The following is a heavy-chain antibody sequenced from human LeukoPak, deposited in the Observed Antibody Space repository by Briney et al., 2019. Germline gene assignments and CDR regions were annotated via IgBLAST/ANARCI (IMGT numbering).Heavy chain of an antibody. J-gene: IGHJ5*02. V-gene: IGHV4-34*01. CDR1: GGSFSGYY. D-gene: IGHD3-10*01. CDR2: INHSGST. Sequence: SETLSLTCAVYGGSFSGYYWSWIRQPPGKGLEWIGEINHSGSTNYNPSLKSRVTISVDTSKNRFSLKLSSVTAADTAVYYCARHRGYYGSGSYFPNTTPRNWFDPWGQGTLVTVSS. CDR3: ARHRGYYGSGSYFPNTTPRNWFDP.